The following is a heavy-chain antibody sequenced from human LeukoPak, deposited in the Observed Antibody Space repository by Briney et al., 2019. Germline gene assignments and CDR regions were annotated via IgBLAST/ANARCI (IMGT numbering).Heavy chain of an antibody. D-gene: IGHD6-13*01. CDR3: VRRTAAVALDY. Sequence: GGSLRLSCEASGFSFSSYAMHRVRQAPGKGLEWVAVISYDGSNKYYADSVEGRFTISRDNSKNTLYLQMNSLRGEDTAVYYCVRRTAAVALDYWGQGTLVTVSS. CDR2: ISYDGSNK. CDR1: GFSFSSYA. J-gene: IGHJ4*02. V-gene: IGHV3-30*04.